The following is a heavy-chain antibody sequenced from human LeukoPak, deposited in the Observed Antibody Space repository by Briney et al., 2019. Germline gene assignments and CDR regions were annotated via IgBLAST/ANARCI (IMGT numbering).Heavy chain of an antibody. D-gene: IGHD3-22*01. CDR3: ARDLSSDYYDTFERAGTPS. CDR1: GFTFSSYA. CDR2: ISYDGSNK. V-gene: IGHV3-30-3*01. J-gene: IGHJ4*02. Sequence: GGSLRLSCAASGFTFSSYAMHWVRQAPGKGLEWVAVISYDGSNKYYADSVKGRFTISRDNSQNTLYLQMNSLRAEDTAVYYCARDLSSDYYDTFERAGTPSWGQGTLVTVSS.